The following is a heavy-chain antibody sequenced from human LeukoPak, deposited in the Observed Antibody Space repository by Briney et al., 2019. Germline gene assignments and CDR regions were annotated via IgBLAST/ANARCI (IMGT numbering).Heavy chain of an antibody. CDR1: GFTFKNYA. V-gene: IGHV3-23*01. CDR2: ISGNSGST. CDR3: AKEDFYVWGSYRLLDY. D-gene: IGHD3-16*02. J-gene: IGHJ4*02. Sequence: PGGSLRLSCAASGFTFKNYAMSWVRQAPGRGLEWVSGISGNSGSTYYADSVKGRFTTSRDNSKDTLYLQMNSLRAEDTAVYYCAKEDFYVWGSYRLLDYWGQGTLVTVSS.